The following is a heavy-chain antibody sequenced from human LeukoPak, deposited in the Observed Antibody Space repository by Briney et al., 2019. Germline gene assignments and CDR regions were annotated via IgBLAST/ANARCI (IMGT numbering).Heavy chain of an antibody. D-gene: IGHD3-10*01. CDR3: ARRGGSGRSFDY. J-gene: IGHJ4*02. V-gene: IGHV4-61*01. Sequence: SETLSLTCTVSGGSVSSGSYYWSWIRQPPGKGLEWIGYIYYSGSTNYDPSLKSRVTMSVDTSQNQFSLKLSSVTAADTAVYYCARRGGSGRSFDYWGQGTLVTISS. CDR2: IYYSGST. CDR1: GGSVSSGSYY.